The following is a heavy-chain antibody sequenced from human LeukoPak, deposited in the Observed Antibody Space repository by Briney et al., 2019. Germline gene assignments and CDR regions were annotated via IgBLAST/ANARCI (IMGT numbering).Heavy chain of an antibody. CDR2: INPNSGGT. CDR3: ARGHYDSSGTFDY. V-gene: IGHV1-2*04. CDR1: GYTFTGYY. D-gene: IGHD3-22*01. J-gene: IGHJ4*02. Sequence: RASVKVSCKASGYTFTGYYMHWVRQAPGQGLEWMGWINPNSGGTNYAQKFQGWVTMTRDTSISTAYMELSRLRSDDTAVYYCARGHYDSSGTFDYWGQGTLVTVSS.